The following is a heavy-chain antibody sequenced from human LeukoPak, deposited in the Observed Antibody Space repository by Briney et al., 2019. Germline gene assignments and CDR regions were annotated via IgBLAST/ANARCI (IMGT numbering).Heavy chain of an antibody. CDR3: ARDPNTRPVGGAPYFDY. V-gene: IGHV1-18*01. J-gene: IGHJ4*02. CDR2: ISAYNGNT. D-gene: IGHD1-26*01. Sequence: AASVKVSCKASGYTFTSYGISWVRQAPGQGLEWMGWISAYNGNTNYAQKLQGRVTMTTDTSTSTAYMELRSLRSDDTAVYYCARDPNTRPVGGAPYFDYWGQGTLVTVSS. CDR1: GYTFTSYG.